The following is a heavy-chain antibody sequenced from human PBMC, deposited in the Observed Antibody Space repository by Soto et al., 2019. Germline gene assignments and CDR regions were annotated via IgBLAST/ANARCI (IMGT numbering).Heavy chain of an antibody. J-gene: IGHJ3*02. D-gene: IGHD3-10*01. V-gene: IGHV1-69*13. CDR2: IIPIFGTA. Sequence: SVKVSCKASGGTFSSYAISWVRQAPGQGLEWMGGIIPIFGTANYAQKFQGRVTITADESTSTAYMELSSLRSEDTAVYYCARAPDTMARPGLSAFAIWGQGTMVTVSS. CDR3: ARAPDTMARPGLSAFAI. CDR1: GGTFSSYA.